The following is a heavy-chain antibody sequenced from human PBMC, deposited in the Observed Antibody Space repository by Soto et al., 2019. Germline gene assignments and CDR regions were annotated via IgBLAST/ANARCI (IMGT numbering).Heavy chain of an antibody. Sequence: SDTLSLTCTVSGDSISTFYWGWMRQSPGKELEWIGYVYYTGSTNYNPSLKSRVTISVDRSKNQFSLKLTSANAADTAVYYCARGRTVRNYADDSSDYFYVFDYWDQETHVTVS. CDR1: GDSISTFY. CDR2: VYYTGST. V-gene: IGHV4-59*07. J-gene: IGHJ4*02. CDR3: ARGRTVRNYADDSSDYFYVFDY. D-gene: IGHD3-22*01.